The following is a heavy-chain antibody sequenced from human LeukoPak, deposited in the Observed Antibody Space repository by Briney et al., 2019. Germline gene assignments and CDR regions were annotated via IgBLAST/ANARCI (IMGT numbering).Heavy chain of an antibody. Sequence: GGSLRLSCEASGFTFSHFAMHWVRQAPDKGLEWVAVIWSDATNEYYADSVKGRFTISRDNSKNTLYLQMNSLRAEDTAVYYCARETYYYDSSGYRHYYFDYWGQGTLVTVSS. CDR2: IWSDATNE. J-gene: IGHJ4*02. CDR3: ARETYYYDSSGYRHYYFDY. D-gene: IGHD3-22*01. CDR1: GFTFSHFA. V-gene: IGHV3-33*01.